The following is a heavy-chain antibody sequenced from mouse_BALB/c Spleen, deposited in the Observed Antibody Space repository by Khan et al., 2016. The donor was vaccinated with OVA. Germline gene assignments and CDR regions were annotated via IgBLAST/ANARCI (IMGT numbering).Heavy chain of an antibody. D-gene: IGHD6-2*01. CDR2: INTYTGEP. V-gene: IGHV9-1*02. CDR3: ARISSYGYSDV. J-gene: IGHJ1*01. Sequence: QIQSVQSGPELKKPGETVKISCKASGYTFTNYGMNWVKQAPGKGLKWMGWINTYTGEPTYADDFKGRFVFSLETSASTAYLQISNLKNEDMTTYFCARISSYGYSDVWGAGTTFTVSS. CDR1: GYTFTNYG.